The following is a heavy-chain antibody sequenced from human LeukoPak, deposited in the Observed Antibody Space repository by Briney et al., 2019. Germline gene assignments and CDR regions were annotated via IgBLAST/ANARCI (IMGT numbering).Heavy chain of an antibody. CDR2: IIPNLGTT. D-gene: IGHD3-22*01. CDR3: ATTNDGGGYQWGDFFDF. Sequence: GASVKVSCKASGGTSNSHAISWVRQAPGQGLEWMGRIIPNLGTTNRAQNFQDRVTLTADKSTNTAYMELTSLTSDDTAVYYCATTNDGGGYQWGDFFDFWGQGTLVTVSP. V-gene: IGHV1-69*04. J-gene: IGHJ4*02. CDR1: GGTSNSHA.